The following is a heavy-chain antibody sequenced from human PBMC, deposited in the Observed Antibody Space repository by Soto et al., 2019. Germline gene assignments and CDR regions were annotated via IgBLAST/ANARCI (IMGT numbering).Heavy chain of an antibody. CDR3: ARDPYKSGYNAFDI. CDR2: IIPFLDTT. CDR1: GGGFSTYA. J-gene: IGHJ3*02. Sequence: ASVKVSCKTSGGGFSTYAFSWVRQAPGQGLEWMGAIIPFLDTTNYAEKFQGSVTITADKSTSTAYLELSSLRSEDTAMYYCARDPYKSGYNAFDIWGQGTMVT. V-gene: IGHV1-69*06. D-gene: IGHD5-12*01.